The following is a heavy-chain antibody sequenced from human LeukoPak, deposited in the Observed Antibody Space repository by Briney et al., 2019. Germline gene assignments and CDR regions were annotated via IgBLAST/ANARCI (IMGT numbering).Heavy chain of an antibody. Sequence: PGGSLRLSCAASGFTFSSYSMNWVRQAPGKGLEWVSSISSSSSYIYYADSVKGRFTISRDNAKNSLYLQMNSLRAEDTAVDYCARQVYGDYVEYFQHWGQGTLVTVSS. J-gene: IGHJ1*01. D-gene: IGHD4-17*01. V-gene: IGHV3-21*01. CDR1: GFTFSSYS. CDR2: ISSSSSYI. CDR3: ARQVYGDYVEYFQH.